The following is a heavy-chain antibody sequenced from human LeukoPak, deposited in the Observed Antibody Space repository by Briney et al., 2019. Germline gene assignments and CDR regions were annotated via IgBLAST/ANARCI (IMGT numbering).Heavy chain of an antibody. D-gene: IGHD3-22*01. Sequence: PGRSLRLSCAASGFTFDDYAMHWVRQAPGKGLEWVSGISWNSGSIGYADSVKGRFTISRDNAKNSLYLRMNSLRAEDTALYYCAKGRYYYDSSGYYSGAFDIWGQGTMVTVSS. V-gene: IGHV3-9*01. CDR2: ISWNSGSI. CDR1: GFTFDDYA. CDR3: AKGRYYYDSSGYYSGAFDI. J-gene: IGHJ3*02.